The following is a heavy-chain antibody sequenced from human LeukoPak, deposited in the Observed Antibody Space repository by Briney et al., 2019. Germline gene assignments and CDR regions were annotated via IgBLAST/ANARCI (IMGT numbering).Heavy chain of an antibody. CDR2: ISSSGSTI. J-gene: IGHJ4*02. V-gene: IGHV3-48*03. CDR1: GFTFSSYE. D-gene: IGHD1-26*01. Sequence: PGGSLRLSCAASGFTFSSYEMNWVRQAPGKGLEWVAYISSSGSTIYYADSVKDRFTISRDNAKNSLYLQMNSLRAEDTAVYYCARIVGATHYWGQGTLVTVSS. CDR3: ARIVGATHY.